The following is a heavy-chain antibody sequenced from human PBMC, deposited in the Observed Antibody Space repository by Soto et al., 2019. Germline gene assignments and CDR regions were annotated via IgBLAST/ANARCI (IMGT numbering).Heavy chain of an antibody. D-gene: IGHD3-10*01. V-gene: IGHV1-69*01. J-gene: IGHJ5*02. CDR1: GGTFGNYA. CDR2: ISPMFHKA. Sequence: QLQLVQSGTEVKKPGSSVTVSCKASGGTFGNYAINWLRQAPGQGLQWMGDISPMFHKANYEQTFQGRVSITAAESTNTVYMELSSLRSEDTTLYSGAREVGVHPPVFGAWGQGTLVTVSS. CDR3: AREVGVHPPVFGA.